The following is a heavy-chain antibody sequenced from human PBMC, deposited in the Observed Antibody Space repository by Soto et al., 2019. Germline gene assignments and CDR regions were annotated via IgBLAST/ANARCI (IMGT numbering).Heavy chain of an antibody. CDR3: ARLAGLATFPYHVVG. Sequence: SETLSLTCSASGDSINSDKYYWGWIRQPPGTSMEWTWIIYYHGNTYYNPSLQTHVTISIDTSKRQISLNLQSMTAADSTVNNCARLAGLATFPYHVVGWGQGALVTV. CDR2: IYYHGNT. CDR1: GDSINSDKYY. J-gene: IGHJ4*02. V-gene: IGHV4-39*01. D-gene: IGHD2-2*01.